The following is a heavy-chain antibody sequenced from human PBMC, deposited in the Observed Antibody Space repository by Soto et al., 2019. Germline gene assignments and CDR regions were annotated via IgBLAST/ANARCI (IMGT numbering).Heavy chain of an antibody. Sequence: SETLPLTCTVSGGSMSSHYWTWLRQPPGKGLEWIGYISYSGSSYYNPSLKSRVTISADTSRNQFSLRLTSVIAADTAVYFCARADPDASVGFWGQGTLVTVSS. CDR2: ISYSGSS. V-gene: IGHV4-59*11. CDR1: GGSMSSHY. D-gene: IGHD3-16*01. J-gene: IGHJ4*02. CDR3: ARADPDASVGF.